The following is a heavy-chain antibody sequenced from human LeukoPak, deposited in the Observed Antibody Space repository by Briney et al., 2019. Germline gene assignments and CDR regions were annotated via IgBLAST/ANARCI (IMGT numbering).Heavy chain of an antibody. CDR3: ARAPGMATTGNFDY. J-gene: IGHJ4*02. CDR1: GFPFSRYS. CDR2: ISSSSSYI. D-gene: IGHD5-24*01. V-gene: IGHV3-21*01. Sequence: GGSLRLSCAASGFPFSRYSMNWVRQAPGKGLEWVSSISSSSSYIYYADSVKGRFTISRDNAKNSLYLQMNSLRAEDPAVYYCARAPGMATTGNFDYWGQGTLVTVSS.